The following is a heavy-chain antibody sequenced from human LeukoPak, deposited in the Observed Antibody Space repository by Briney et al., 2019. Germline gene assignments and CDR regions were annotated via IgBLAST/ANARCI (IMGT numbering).Heavy chain of an antibody. V-gene: IGHV3-48*04. CDR1: GFTFSSYS. CDR3: AKDRGITMVRGVIMGLDY. Sequence: GGSLRLSCAASGFTFSSYSMNWVRQAPGKGLEWVSYISSSSSTIYYADSVKGRFTISRDNAKNSLYLQMNSLRAEDTAVYYCAKDRGITMVRGVIMGLDYWGQGTLVTVSS. J-gene: IGHJ4*02. D-gene: IGHD3-10*01. CDR2: ISSSSSTI.